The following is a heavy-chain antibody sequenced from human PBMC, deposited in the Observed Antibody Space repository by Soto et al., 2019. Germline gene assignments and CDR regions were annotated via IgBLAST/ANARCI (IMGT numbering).Heavy chain of an antibody. V-gene: IGHV3-9*01. CDR3: AKDGYCSGGSCYYHYYYGMDV. D-gene: IGHD2-15*01. CDR2: ISWNSGSI. CDR1: GFTFDDYA. J-gene: IGHJ6*02. Sequence: PGGSLRLSCAASGFTFDDYAMHWVRQAPGKGPEWVSGISWNSGSIGYADSVKGRFTISRDNAKNSLYLQMNSLRAEDTALYYCAKDGYCSGGSCYYHYYYGMDVWGQGTTVTVSS.